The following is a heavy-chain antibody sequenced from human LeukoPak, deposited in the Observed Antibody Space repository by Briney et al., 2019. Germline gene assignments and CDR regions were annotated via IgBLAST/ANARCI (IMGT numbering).Heavy chain of an antibody. V-gene: IGHV4-30-4*01. Sequence: TSETLSLTCTVSGGSISSGDYYWSWIRQPPGKGLEWIVYIYYSGSTYYNPSLKSRVTISVDTSKNQFSLKLSSVTAADTAVYYCARDTGYSGSWFDPWGQGTLVTVSS. CDR2: IYYSGST. J-gene: IGHJ5*02. CDR1: GGSISSGDYY. CDR3: ARDTGYSGSWFDP. D-gene: IGHD5-12*01.